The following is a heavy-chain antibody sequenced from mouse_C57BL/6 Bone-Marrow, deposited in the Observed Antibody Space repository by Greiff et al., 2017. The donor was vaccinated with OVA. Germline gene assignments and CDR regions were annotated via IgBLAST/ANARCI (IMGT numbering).Heavy chain of an antibody. CDR1: GFTFSDYG. V-gene: IGHV5-15*01. CDR3: ARQGYDGAWFAY. J-gene: IGHJ3*01. Sequence: EVMLVESGGGLVQPGGSLKLSCAASGFTFSDYGMAWVRQAPRQGPEWVAFISNLAYSIYYADTVTGRFTISRENAKNTLYLEMSSLRSEDEAMYYCARQGYDGAWFAYWGQGTLVTVSA. D-gene: IGHD2-2*01. CDR2: ISNLAYSI.